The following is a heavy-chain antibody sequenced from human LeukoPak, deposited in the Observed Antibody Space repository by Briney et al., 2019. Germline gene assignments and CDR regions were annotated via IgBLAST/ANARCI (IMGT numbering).Heavy chain of an antibody. CDR2: INPSGGST. J-gene: IGHJ4*02. CDR3: TSSYVLGYTFGLRLGELSHPRPGY. D-gene: IGHD3-16*02. CDR1: GYTFTSYY. Sequence: ASVKVSCKASGYTFTSYYMHWVRQAPGQGLEWMGIINPSGGSTSYAQKFQGRVTMTRDTSTSTVYMELSSLRSEDTAVYYCTSSYVLGYTFGLRLGELSHPRPGYWGQGTLVTVSS. V-gene: IGHV1-46*03.